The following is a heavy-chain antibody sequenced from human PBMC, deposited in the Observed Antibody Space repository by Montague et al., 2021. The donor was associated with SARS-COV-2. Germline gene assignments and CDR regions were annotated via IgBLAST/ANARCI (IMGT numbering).Heavy chain of an antibody. CDR3: ASSYYYGSGTYAYNYYMDV. CDR2: ISYSGRT. J-gene: IGHJ6*03. Sequence: SETLSLTCTVSGGSVSSSRYYWGWIRQPPGRGLEWVGSISYSGRTYYSPSLKSRVTISVDPSENQFSLRLSSVTAADTAVYYCASSYYYGSGTYAYNYYMDVWGQGTTVTVSS. CDR1: GGSVSSSRYY. V-gene: IGHV4-39*01. D-gene: IGHD3-10*01.